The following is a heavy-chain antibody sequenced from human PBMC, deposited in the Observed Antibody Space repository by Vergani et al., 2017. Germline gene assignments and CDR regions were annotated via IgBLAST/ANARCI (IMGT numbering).Heavy chain of an antibody. CDR1: GFTSSYYG. CDR3: ATKNXGTPGCQIGYFRE. V-gene: IGHV3-30*03. D-gene: IGHD1-1*01. Sequence: QVHLVESGGGVVQPGRSLRLSCVVSGFTSSYYGMHWVRPAPGKGLEWVAVISYDGTQKYYADSVKGRFTISRDNSKSTLYLQMNSLRTEDTAVYYCATKNXGTPGCQIGYFREWGQGTLVTVSS. J-gene: IGHJ1*01. CDR2: ISYDGTQK.